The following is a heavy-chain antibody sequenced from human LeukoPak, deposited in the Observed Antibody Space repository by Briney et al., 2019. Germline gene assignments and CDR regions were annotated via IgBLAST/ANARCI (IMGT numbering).Heavy chain of an antibody. V-gene: IGHV3-21*01. CDR1: GFTFSSYS. D-gene: IGHD5-18*01. CDR3: ARWIQLWYYFDY. Sequence: GGSLGLSCAASGFTFSSYSMNWVRQAPGKGLEWVSSISSSSSYIYYADSVKGRFTISRDNAKNSLYLQMNSLRAEDTAVYYCARWIQLWYYFDYWGQGTLVTVSS. J-gene: IGHJ4*02. CDR2: ISSSSSYI.